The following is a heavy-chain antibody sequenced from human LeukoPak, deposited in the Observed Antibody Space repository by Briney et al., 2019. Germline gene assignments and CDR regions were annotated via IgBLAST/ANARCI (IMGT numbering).Heavy chain of an antibody. CDR3: ARGGIYIPPYYYYYMDV. Sequence: GGPLRLSCAASGFTFSRYWMSWVRQAPGKGLEWVANIKEDGSEKYSVDSVRGRFTVYRDNAEHSLYLQMNSVRAEDTAVYYCARGGIYIPPYYYYYMDVWGRGTTVTVSS. D-gene: IGHD3-16*01. V-gene: IGHV3-7*01. CDR1: GFTFSRYW. CDR2: IKEDGSEK. J-gene: IGHJ6*03.